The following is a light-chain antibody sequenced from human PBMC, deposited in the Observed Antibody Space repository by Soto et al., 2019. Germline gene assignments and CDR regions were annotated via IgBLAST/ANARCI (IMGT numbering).Light chain of an antibody. CDR1: GSNIGSHS. Sequence: QSVLTQAPSASGTPGQRVTISCSGSGSNIGSHSVNWYQQLPGTAPKLLIYTNDQRPPGVPDRFSGSKSGTSASLAIGGLQSEDEAAYYRAAWDDSLNGFVAFGGGTKLTVL. J-gene: IGLJ2*01. V-gene: IGLV1-44*01. CDR3: AAWDDSLNGFVA. CDR2: TND.